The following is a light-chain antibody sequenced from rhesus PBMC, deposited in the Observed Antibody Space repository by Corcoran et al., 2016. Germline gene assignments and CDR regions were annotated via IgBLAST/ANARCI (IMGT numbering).Light chain of an antibody. CDR1: QNIYSN. V-gene: IGKV1S12*01. Sequence: DIQMTQSPSALSVSVGDRVTISCRASQNIYSNLAWYQQKPGKAPKLLIYAASSLQTGIPSRFSGSGSGTDFTLTISSLQPEDSAAYYCQHYYDNPFTFGPGTKLDIK. CDR2: AAS. CDR3: QHYYDNPFT. J-gene: IGKJ3*01.